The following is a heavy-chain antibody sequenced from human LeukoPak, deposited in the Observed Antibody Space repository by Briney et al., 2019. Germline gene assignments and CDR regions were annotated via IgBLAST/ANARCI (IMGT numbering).Heavy chain of an antibody. CDR3: VRDWGYDSSGYWQKYFGT. D-gene: IGHD3-22*01. CDR2: INHDGRST. CDR1: GFTFNNYW. Sequence: GGSLRLSCAASGFTFNNYWMHWVRQAPGKGLVWVSRINHDGRSTNYADSVKGRFTISRDNAKNTVYLQMNSLRVEDTAVYYCVRDWGYDSSGYWQKYFGTWGQGTLVTVSS. J-gene: IGHJ4*02. V-gene: IGHV3-74*01.